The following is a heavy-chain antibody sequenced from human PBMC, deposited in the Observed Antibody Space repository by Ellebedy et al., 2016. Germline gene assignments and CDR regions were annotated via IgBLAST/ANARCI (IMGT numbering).Heavy chain of an antibody. V-gene: IGHV3-23*01. Sequence: NSVKGRFTISRDSSTNTLYLQMNSLRAEDTAVYYCAKDARDVLYYFDSWGQGIPVTVSS. D-gene: IGHD2-2*02. CDR3: AKDARDVLYYFDS. J-gene: IGHJ4*02.